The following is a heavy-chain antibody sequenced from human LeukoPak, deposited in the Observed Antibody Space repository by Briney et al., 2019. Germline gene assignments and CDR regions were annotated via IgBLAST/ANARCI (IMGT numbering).Heavy chain of an antibody. V-gene: IGHV4-30-4*01. CDR2: IYYSGGS. J-gene: IGHJ5*02. Sequence: SQTLSLTCTVSGGSITSGDYYWSWIRQSPGKGLEWIGYIYYSGGSYYNPSLRSRVTTSIDRSKNQLSLKLSSVTAADTAVYYCARTKDTTVIMFDNWGQGTLVTVSS. D-gene: IGHD1-1*01. CDR1: GGSITSGDYY. CDR3: ARTKDTTVIMFDN.